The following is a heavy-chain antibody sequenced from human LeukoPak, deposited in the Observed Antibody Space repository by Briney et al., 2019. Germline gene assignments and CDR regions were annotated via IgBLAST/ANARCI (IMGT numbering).Heavy chain of an antibody. Sequence: PSETLSLTCTVSGGSIDSSSSYWGWIRQPPGKGLEWIASMPYSGRSYYNPSLKSRVTIDLDTPNNQFSLKLSSVTAADTAMYYCARTLDVCSSPLACWGQGTLVTVSS. V-gene: IGHV4-39*01. CDR1: GGSIDSSSSY. CDR3: ARTLDVCSSPLAC. D-gene: IGHD2-2*01. CDR2: MPYSGRS. J-gene: IGHJ4*02.